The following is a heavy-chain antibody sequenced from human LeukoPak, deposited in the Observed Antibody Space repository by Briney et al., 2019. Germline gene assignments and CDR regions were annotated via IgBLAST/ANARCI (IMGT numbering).Heavy chain of an antibody. CDR2: IKQDGSEK. CDR1: GFTFSNYW. CDR3: ARDAFSRISIFGVVSDAFDI. D-gene: IGHD3-3*01. J-gene: IGHJ3*02. Sequence: PGGSLRLSCAASGFTFSNYWMTRVRQAPGKGLEWVANIKQDGSEKYCVDSVKGRFTISRDNAKNSLYLQMNSLRVEDTAVYFCARDAFSRISIFGVVSDAFDIWGQGTMVTVSS. V-gene: IGHV3-7*01.